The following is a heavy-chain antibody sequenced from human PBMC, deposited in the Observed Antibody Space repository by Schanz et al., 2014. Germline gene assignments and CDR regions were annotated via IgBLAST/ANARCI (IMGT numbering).Heavy chain of an antibody. J-gene: IGHJ4*02. CDR3: ARGSPENMIRGELDY. Sequence: QVQLVQSGAEVKKPGSPVKVSCKSSGGTFSSYAISWVRQAPGQGLEWMGRIIPILGIATYAQKFQGRLTITADKSTSTAYMELTSLRSEDTAVYYCARGSPENMIRGELDYWGQGTLVTVSS. CDR2: IIPILGIA. CDR1: GGTFSSYA. V-gene: IGHV1-69*04. D-gene: IGHD3-10*01.